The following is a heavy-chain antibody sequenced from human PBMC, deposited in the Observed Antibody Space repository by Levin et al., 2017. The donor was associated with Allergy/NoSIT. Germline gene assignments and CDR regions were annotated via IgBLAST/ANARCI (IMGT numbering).Heavy chain of an antibody. CDR2: IYWDDDK. D-gene: IGHD6-13*01. CDR3: AHRQYSSSWYDALWGGWFDP. V-gene: IGHV2-5*02. J-gene: IGHJ5*02. Sequence: SGPTLVKPTQTLTLTCTFSGFSLSTSGVGVGWIRQPPGKALEWLALIYWDDDKRYSPSLKSRLTITKDTSKNQVVLTMTNMDPVDTATYYCAHRQYSSSWYDALWGGWFDPWGQGTLVTVSS. CDR1: GFSLSTSGVG.